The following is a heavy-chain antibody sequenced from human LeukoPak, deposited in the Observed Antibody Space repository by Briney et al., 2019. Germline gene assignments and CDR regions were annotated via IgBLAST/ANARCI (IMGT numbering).Heavy chain of an antibody. D-gene: IGHD4-11*01. Sequence: GESLKISCKGSGYSFSTYWIGWVRQMPGKGLEWMGIIYPLDSDIRYSPSFQGQVTISAAKSITTAYLQWSCLQASDTAMYYCATPLTTPGGFDYWGQGTLVTVSS. CDR1: GYSFSTYW. CDR2: IYPLDSDI. J-gene: IGHJ4*02. CDR3: ATPLTTPGGFDY. V-gene: IGHV5-51*01.